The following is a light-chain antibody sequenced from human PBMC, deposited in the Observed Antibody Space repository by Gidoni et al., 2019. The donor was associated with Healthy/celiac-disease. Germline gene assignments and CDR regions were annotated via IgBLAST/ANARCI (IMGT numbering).Light chain of an antibody. CDR3: MQALQTLRYT. V-gene: IGKV2-28*01. CDR2: LGS. Sequence: DIVMTQSPLSLPVNPGEPASISGRSSQSLLHSNGYNYLDWYLQKPGQSPQLLIYLGSNRASGVPDRFSGIGSGTDFTLKISRVEAEDVGVYYCMQALQTLRYTFGQGTKLEIK. CDR1: QSLLHSNGYNY. J-gene: IGKJ2*01.